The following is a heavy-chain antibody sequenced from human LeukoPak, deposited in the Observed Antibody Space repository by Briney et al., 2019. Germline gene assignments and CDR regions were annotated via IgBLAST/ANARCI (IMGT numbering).Heavy chain of an antibody. V-gene: IGHV7-4-1*02. D-gene: IGHD5-18*01. CDR2: INTNTGNP. CDR3: AREGGGYSYGWGTWFDP. J-gene: IGHJ5*02. Sequence: ASVKVSCKASGYTFTSYAMNWVRQAPGQGLEWMGWINTNTGNPTYAQGFTGRFVFSLDTSVSTAYLQISSLKAEDTAVYYCAREGGGYSYGWGTWFDPWGQGTLVTVSS. CDR1: GYTFTSYA.